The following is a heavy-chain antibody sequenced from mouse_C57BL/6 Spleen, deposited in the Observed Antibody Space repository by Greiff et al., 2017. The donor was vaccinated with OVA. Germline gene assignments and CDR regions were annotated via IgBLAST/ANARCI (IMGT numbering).Heavy chain of an antibody. J-gene: IGHJ4*01. Sequence: EVHLVESGGGLVKPGGSLKLSCAASGFTFSDYGMHWVRQAPEKGLEWVAYISSGSSTIYYADTVKGRFTISRDNAKNTLFLQMTSLRSEDTAMYYCARGGTGDYAMDYWGQGTSVTVSS. D-gene: IGHD4-1*01. CDR1: GFTFSDYG. V-gene: IGHV5-17*01. CDR3: ARGGTGDYAMDY. CDR2: ISSGSSTI.